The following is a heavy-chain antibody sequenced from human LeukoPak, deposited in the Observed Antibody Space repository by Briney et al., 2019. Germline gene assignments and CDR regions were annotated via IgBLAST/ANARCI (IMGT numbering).Heavy chain of an antibody. V-gene: IGHV1-69*04. CDR1: GGTFSSYA. D-gene: IGHD3-10*01. Sequence: SVKVSCKASGGTFSSYAISWVRQAPGQGLEWMGRIIPILGIANYAQKFQGRVTITADKSTSTAYMELSSLRSEDTAVYYCARRYYGSGSYYGFDPWGQGTLVTVSS. J-gene: IGHJ5*02. CDR3: ARRYYGSGSYYGFDP. CDR2: IIPILGIA.